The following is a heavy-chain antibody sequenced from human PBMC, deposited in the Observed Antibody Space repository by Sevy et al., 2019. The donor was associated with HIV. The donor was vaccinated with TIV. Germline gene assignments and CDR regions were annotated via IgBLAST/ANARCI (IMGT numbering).Heavy chain of an antibody. Sequence: SQTLSLTCAISGDSVSSSSSTWTWIRQSPSRGLEWLGRTYYRSKWYNDYAVSMKGRITINPDTSKNQFSLQLNSVTPEDMAVYYCARGYAGMDVWGQWTTVTVSS. J-gene: IGHJ6*02. V-gene: IGHV6-1*01. D-gene: IGHD5-12*01. CDR3: ARGYAGMDV. CDR2: TYYRSKWYN. CDR1: GDSVSSSSST.